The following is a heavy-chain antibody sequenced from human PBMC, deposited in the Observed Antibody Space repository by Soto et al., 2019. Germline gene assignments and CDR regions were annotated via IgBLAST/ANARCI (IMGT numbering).Heavy chain of an antibody. Sequence: ASVKVSCKASGGTFSSYAISWVRQAPGQGLEWMGGIIPIFGTANYAQKFQGRVTITADESTSTAYMELSSLRSEDTAVYYCARDSLDYYDSSGSPIGYWGQGTLVTVSS. J-gene: IGHJ4*02. CDR2: IIPIFGTA. V-gene: IGHV1-69*13. CDR3: ARDSLDYYDSSGSPIGY. D-gene: IGHD3-22*01. CDR1: GGTFSSYA.